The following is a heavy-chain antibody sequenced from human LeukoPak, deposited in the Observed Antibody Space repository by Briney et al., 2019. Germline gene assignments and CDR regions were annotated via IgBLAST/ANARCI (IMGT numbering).Heavy chain of an antibody. CDR3: AKEERGRLRANVRGLFASYYTYYYMDV. CDR2: IDPTDGAT. Sequence: ASVKVSCKASGYTFTMYYVHWVRQAPGQVLEWMGVIDPTDGATTNAQRLQGRVTMTRDMSTTTAYMDLRSLRAEDTAGYFCAKEERGRLRANVRGLFASYYTYYYMDVWGRGTTVTVSS. J-gene: IGHJ6*03. D-gene: IGHD3-10*01. V-gene: IGHV1-46*01. CDR1: GYTFTMYY.